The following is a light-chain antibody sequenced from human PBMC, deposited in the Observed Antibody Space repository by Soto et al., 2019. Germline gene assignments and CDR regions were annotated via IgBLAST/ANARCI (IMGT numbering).Light chain of an antibody. CDR1: QSVSSSY. J-gene: IGKJ5*01. CDR3: QKYGSSSIT. Sequence: EIVLTQSPGTLSLSPGERATLSCRASQSVSSSYLAWYQQKPGQAPRLLIYGESSRATGIPDRFSGSGSGTDLTLTISRLEPEDFAVYYCQKYGSSSITCGQGTRLEIK. CDR2: GES. V-gene: IGKV3-20*01.